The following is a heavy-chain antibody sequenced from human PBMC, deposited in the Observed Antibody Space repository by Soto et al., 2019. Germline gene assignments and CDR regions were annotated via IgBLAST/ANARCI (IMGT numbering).Heavy chain of an antibody. CDR2: ISGSGGST. D-gene: IGHD6-13*01. CDR1: GFTFSSYA. CDR3: AKTDFWSGCLRPGIAAAGTVSDY. V-gene: IGHV3-23*01. Sequence: GGSLRLSCAASGFTFSSYAMSWVRQAPGKGLEWVSAISGSGGSTYYADSVKGRFTISRDNSKNTLYLQMNSLRAEDTAVYYCAKTDFWSGCLRPGIAAAGTVSDYWGQGTLVTVSS. J-gene: IGHJ4*02.